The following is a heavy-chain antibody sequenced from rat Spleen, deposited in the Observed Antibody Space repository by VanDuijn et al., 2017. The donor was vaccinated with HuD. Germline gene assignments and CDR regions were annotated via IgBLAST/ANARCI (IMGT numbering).Heavy chain of an antibody. CDR1: GFSLTNNG. V-gene: IGHV2S12*01. J-gene: IGHJ3*01. Sequence: QVQLKESGPGLVQPSQTLSLTCTVSGFSLTNNGVSWVRQPPGKDLEWIAAILSAGSTYYNSVFKSRLSISRDTSKNQVFLKMNSLQTEDTAIYFCARWKYTTDWFAFWGQGTLVTVSS. CDR3: ARWKYTTDWFAF. CDR2: ILSAGST. D-gene: IGHD1-6*01.